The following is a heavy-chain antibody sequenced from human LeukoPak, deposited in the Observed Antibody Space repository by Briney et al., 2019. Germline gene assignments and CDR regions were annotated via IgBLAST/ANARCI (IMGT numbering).Heavy chain of an antibody. CDR1: GGSISSYY. CDR2: IYYSGGT. Sequence: SETLSLTCTVSGGSISSYYWSWIRQPPGKGPEWIGYIYYSGGTDYNPSLKSRVTISVDTSKNQFSLKLTSVTAADTAVYYCARRSDRFDYWGQGTLVTVSS. D-gene: IGHD3-3*01. J-gene: IGHJ4*02. V-gene: IGHV4-59*08. CDR3: ARRSDRFDY.